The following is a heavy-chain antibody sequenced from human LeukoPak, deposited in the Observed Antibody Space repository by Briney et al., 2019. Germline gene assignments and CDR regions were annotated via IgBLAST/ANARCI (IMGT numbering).Heavy chain of an antibody. CDR2: ISYDGSNK. V-gene: IGHV3-30-3*01. CDR3: ESPYYYDSSGYD. J-gene: IGHJ3*01. Sequence: GGSLRLSCAASGFTFSSYAMHWVRQAPGKGLEWVAVISYDGSNKYYADSVKGRFTISRDNSKNTLYLQMNSLRAEDTAVYYCESPYYYDSSGYDWGQGTMVTVSS. D-gene: IGHD3-22*01. CDR1: GFTFSSYA.